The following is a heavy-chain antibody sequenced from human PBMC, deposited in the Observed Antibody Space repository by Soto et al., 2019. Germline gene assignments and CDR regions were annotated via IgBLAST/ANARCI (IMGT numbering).Heavy chain of an antibody. CDR2: ISYDGSNK. CDR1: GFTFSSYG. J-gene: IGHJ4*02. Sequence: LRLSCAASGFTFSSYGMHWVRQAPGKGLEWVALISYDGSNKYYADSVKGRFTISRDNSKNTLYLQMNSLRAEDTAVYYCAKVGDGDGSGSYYNVPFDCWGQGTLVTVSS. D-gene: IGHD3-10*01. V-gene: IGHV3-30*18. CDR3: AKVGDGDGSGSYYNVPFDC.